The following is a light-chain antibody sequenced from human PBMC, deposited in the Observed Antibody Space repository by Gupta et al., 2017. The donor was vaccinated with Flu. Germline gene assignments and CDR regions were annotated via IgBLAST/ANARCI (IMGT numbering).Light chain of an antibody. CDR2: AAS. Sequence: DIQMTQSPSSLSASVGDRVTITCRASQSISNYLNWYQQKPGKAPKLLIYAASSWQSGVPSRFSGSGDGTDFTLTISSRQPEDFATYYCQQSDSNPLYSFGQGTKLEIK. J-gene: IGKJ2*03. CDR3: QQSDSNPLYS. CDR1: QSISNY. V-gene: IGKV1-39*01.